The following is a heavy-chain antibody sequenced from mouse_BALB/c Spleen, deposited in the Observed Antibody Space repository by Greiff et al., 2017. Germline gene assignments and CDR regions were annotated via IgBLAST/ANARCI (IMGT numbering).Heavy chain of an antibody. D-gene: IGHD2-14*01. V-gene: IGHV3-2*02. Sequence: EVMLVESGPGLVKPSQSLSLTCTVTGYSITSDYAWNWIRQFPGNKLEWMGYISYSGSTSYNPSLKSRISITRDTSKNQFFLQLNSVTTEDTATYYCAHRYDEAMDYWGQGTSVTVSA. CDR1: GYSITSDYA. J-gene: IGHJ4*01. CDR2: ISYSGST. CDR3: AHRYDEAMDY.